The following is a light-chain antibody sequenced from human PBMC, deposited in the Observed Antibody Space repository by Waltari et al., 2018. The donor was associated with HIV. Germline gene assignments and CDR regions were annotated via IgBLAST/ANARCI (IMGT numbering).Light chain of an antibody. V-gene: IGLV1-51*01. CDR1: NSNIWSRY. J-gene: IGLJ2*01. Sequence: QSVLTQSPSVSAAPGQKVTISCSGSNSNIWSRYVSWYQHLPGTAPKLLIYDDNERPSGIPDRFSGSKPGTSATLGITGLQTGDEAEYYCATWDKSLNIVLFGGGTKVTVL. CDR2: DDN. CDR3: ATWDKSLNIVL.